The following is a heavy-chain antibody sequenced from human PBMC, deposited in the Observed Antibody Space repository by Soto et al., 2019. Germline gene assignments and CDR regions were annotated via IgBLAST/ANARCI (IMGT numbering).Heavy chain of an antibody. CDR1: GFTFSSYA. D-gene: IGHD2-2*01. V-gene: IGHV3-23*01. CDR2: ISGSGGST. Sequence: VQLLESGGGLVQPGGSLRLSCAASGFTFSSYAMSWVRQAPGKGLEWVSAISGSGGSTYYADSVKGRFTISRDNSKNTLYLQMNSLRAEDTAVYYCVKPAHCSSTSCYGVRYYYYMDVWGKGTTVTVSS. J-gene: IGHJ6*03. CDR3: VKPAHCSSTSCYGVRYYYYMDV.